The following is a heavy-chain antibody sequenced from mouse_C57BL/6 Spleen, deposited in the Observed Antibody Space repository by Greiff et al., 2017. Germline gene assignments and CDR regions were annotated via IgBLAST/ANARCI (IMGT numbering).Heavy chain of an antibody. CDR1: GFTFSSYA. Sequence: EVKVVESGEGLVKPGGSLKLSCAASGFTFSSYAMSWVRQTPEKRLEWVAYISSGGDYIYYADTVKGRFTISRDNARHTLYLQMSSLKSEDTAMYYCTRDQGTKAFAYWGQGTLVTVSA. D-gene: IGHD1-3*01. J-gene: IGHJ3*01. CDR2: ISSGGDYI. CDR3: TRDQGTKAFAY. V-gene: IGHV5-9-1*02.